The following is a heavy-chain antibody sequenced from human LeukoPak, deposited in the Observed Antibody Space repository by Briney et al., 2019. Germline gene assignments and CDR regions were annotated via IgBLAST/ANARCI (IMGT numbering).Heavy chain of an antibody. CDR1: GFTFSNYA. D-gene: IGHD4-17*01. CDR3: AKPPSCGDYRVAYWYFDL. V-gene: IGHV3-23*01. Sequence: GGSLRLSCAASGFTFSNYAMSWVRQAPGKGLEWVSAISGSGGSTYYADSVKGRFTISRDNSKNTLYLQMNSLRAEDTAVYYCAKPPSCGDYRVAYWYFDLWGRGTLVTVSS. J-gene: IGHJ2*01. CDR2: ISGSGGST.